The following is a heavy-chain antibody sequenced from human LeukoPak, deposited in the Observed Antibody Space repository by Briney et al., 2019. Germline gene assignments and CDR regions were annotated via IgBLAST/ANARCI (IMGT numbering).Heavy chain of an antibody. CDR1: GDSIRSTSHY. CDR2: IYYNGAT. V-gene: IGHV4-39*01. Sequence: SETLSLTCTVSGDSIRSTSHYWGWVRQPPGKGLEWIGSIYYNGATYYNPSLKSRVTISVDTSKTQFSLKLTPLTAADPPLYYRARHMGYQGDLDYFDSWGQGNLVTVSS. CDR3: ARHMGYQGDLDYFDS. D-gene: IGHD2-21*02. J-gene: IGHJ4*02.